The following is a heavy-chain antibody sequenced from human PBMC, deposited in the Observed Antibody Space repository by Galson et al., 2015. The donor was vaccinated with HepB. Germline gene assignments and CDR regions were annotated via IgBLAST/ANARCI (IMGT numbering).Heavy chain of an antibody. V-gene: IGHV3-7*01. D-gene: IGHD3-16*01. CDR1: GFSFSSYW. CDR2: IKTDGSAK. Sequence: SLRLSCAASGFSFSSYWMSWVRQAPGKGLECVASIKTDGSAKQYVDSVKGRFTTSRDNARSSLFLQMNSLRGEDTAVYYCARDWAPASLWGQGTLVTVSS. J-gene: IGHJ4*02. CDR3: ARDWAPASL.